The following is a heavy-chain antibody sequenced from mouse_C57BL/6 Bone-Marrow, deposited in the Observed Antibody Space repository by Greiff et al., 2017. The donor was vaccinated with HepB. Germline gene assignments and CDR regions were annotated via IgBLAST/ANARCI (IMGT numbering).Heavy chain of an antibody. V-gene: IGHV5-6*02. Sequence: EVKLVESGGDLVKPGGSLKLSCAASGFTFSSYGMSWVRQTPDNRLEWVATISSGGSYTYYPDSVKGRFTISRDNAKNTLYLQMSSLKSEDTAMYYCARRGYGSSHWYFDVWGTGTTVTVSS. CDR2: ISSGGSYT. CDR3: ARRGYGSSHWYFDV. CDR1: GFTFSSYG. D-gene: IGHD1-1*01. J-gene: IGHJ1*03.